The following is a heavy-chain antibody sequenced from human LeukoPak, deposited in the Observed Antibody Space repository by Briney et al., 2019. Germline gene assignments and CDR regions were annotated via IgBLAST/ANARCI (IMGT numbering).Heavy chain of an antibody. V-gene: IGHV3-7*01. D-gene: IGHD6-6*01. CDR2: IQQDGSEK. Sequence: GGSLRPSCAASGFTFSSYWMSWVRQAPGKGLEWVANIQQDGSEKYFVDSVKGRFTISRDNAKNSLYLQMNSLRAEDTAVYYCARELGSYSSSSQGDYWGQGTLVTVSS. CDR3: ARELGSYSSSSQGDY. J-gene: IGHJ4*02. CDR1: GFTFSSYW.